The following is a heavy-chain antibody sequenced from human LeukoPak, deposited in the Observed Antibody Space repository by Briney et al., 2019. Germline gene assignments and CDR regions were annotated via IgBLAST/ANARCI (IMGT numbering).Heavy chain of an antibody. CDR2: ISSSSSYI. J-gene: IGHJ3*02. V-gene: IGHV3-21*01. CDR3: ARDEWGDAFDI. D-gene: IGHD1-26*01. CDR1: GLTFSSYS. Sequence: KPGGSLRPSCAPSGLTFSSYSMNWVRQAPGKGLEWVSSISSSSSYIHSADSVRGRFTISRDNAKNSLFLQMNSLRAEDTAVYYCARDEWGDAFDIWGQGTMVTVFS.